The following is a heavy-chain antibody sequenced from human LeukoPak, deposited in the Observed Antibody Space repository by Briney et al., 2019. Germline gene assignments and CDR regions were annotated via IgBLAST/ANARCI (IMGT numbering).Heavy chain of an antibody. V-gene: IGHV3-30*03. J-gene: IGHJ5*02. CDR1: GFTFSSYG. CDR3: ASGSYGWFDP. D-gene: IGHD1-26*01. CDR2: ISFDGSNQ. Sequence: QTGGSLRLSCAASGFTFSSYGMHWVRQAPGKGLEWVALISFDGSNQYYADPVKGRFTISRDNSKNTLYLQMNSLRAEDTAVYYCASGSYGWFDPWGQGTLVTVSS.